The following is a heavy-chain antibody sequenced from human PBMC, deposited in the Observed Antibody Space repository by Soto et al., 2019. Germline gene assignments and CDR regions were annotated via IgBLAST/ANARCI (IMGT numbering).Heavy chain of an antibody. CDR3: ARIYCSGGGCYYYSGMDV. Sequence: GESLKISCKGSGYSFTTYWISWVRQMPGKGLEWMGRIDPSDSYTNYSPSFQGHVTISADKSISTAYLQWSSLKASDSAMYYCARIYCSGGGCYYYSGMDVWGQGTTVTVSS. V-gene: IGHV5-10-1*01. CDR2: IDPSDSYT. J-gene: IGHJ6*02. D-gene: IGHD2-15*01. CDR1: GYSFTTYW.